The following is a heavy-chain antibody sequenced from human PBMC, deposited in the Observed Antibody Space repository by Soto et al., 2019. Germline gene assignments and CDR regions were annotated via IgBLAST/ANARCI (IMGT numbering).Heavy chain of an antibody. CDR3: AKDIAKYCRSTSCYTGMLDY. CDR2: ISGSGGST. D-gene: IGHD2-2*02. Sequence: GGSLRLSCAASGFTFSSYAMSWVRQAPGKGLEWVSAISGSGGSTYYADSVKGRFTITRDNSKNTLYLQMNSLRAEDTAVYYCAKDIAKYCRSTSCYTGMLDYWGQGTLVTVSS. CDR1: GFTFSSYA. V-gene: IGHV3-23*01. J-gene: IGHJ4*02.